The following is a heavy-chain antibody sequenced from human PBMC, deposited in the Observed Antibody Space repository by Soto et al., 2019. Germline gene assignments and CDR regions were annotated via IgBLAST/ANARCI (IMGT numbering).Heavy chain of an antibody. CDR2: INNDETTT. CDR3: ASGVVGGVIVH. Sequence: EVHLVESGGGLVQPGGSLRLSCAASGFAFRSYWMHWVRQVPGKGLVWVSRINNDETTTNYADSVKGRFTISRDNAENTLYLQMNSLRVEDTAVYYCASGVVGGVIVHWGQGTLVTVSS. CDR1: GFAFRSYW. D-gene: IGHD3-16*01. V-gene: IGHV3-74*01. J-gene: IGHJ5*02.